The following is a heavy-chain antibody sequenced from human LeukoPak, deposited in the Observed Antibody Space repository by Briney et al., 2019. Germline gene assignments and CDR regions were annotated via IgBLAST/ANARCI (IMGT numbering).Heavy chain of an antibody. CDR3: ARGGYAHYYGMDA. CDR1: GFTSSTNY. V-gene: IGHV3-53*01. J-gene: IGHJ6*02. CDR2: IYSGGTT. D-gene: IGHD5-18*01. Sequence: GGSLRLSCAASGFTSSTNYMSWVRQAPGKGLEWVSVIYSGGTTNYAGSAKGRFTISRDNSKNTVYLQMNSLRAEDTAVYYCARGGYAHYYGMDAWGQGTTVTVSS.